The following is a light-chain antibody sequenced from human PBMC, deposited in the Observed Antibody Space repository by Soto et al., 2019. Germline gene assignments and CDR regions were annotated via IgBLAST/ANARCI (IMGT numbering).Light chain of an antibody. CDR1: QSLSSSQ. CDR2: DAS. Sequence: EIVMKKSPGTLSLSPGERATLSCRASQSLSSSQLAWYQQKPGQAPRLLIHDASSRATGISARFTGSGSGTDFTLTITTLQPEDFAVYYCQQYGSSPRTVGQGTKVDIK. J-gene: IGKJ1*01. V-gene: IGKV3-20*01. CDR3: QQYGSSPRT.